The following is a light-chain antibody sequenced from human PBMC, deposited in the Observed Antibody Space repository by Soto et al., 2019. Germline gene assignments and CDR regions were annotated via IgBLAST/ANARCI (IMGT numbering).Light chain of an antibody. CDR1: QSVSSN. V-gene: IGKV3-15*01. J-gene: IGKJ1*01. CDR3: QQYNNWWT. Sequence: EIVMTQSPATLSVSPGERATLSCRASQSVSSNLAWYQQKPGQAPRLLIYGAATRATGIPARFSGSGSGTDFLLTISSLLSEYFAVYYSQQYNNWWTFGQGTKVEIK. CDR2: GAA.